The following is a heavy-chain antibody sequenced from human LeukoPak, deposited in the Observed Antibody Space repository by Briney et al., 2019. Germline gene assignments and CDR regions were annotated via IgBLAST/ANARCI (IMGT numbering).Heavy chain of an antibody. D-gene: IGHD5-18*01. Sequence: KPSQTLSLTCTVSGGSISSGSYYWSWIRQPAGKGLEWIGRIYTSGSTNYNPSLKSRVTISVDTSKNQFSLKLSSVTAAGTAVYYCAREASYGYVGIDYWGQGTLVTVSS. CDR3: AREASYGYVGIDY. CDR1: GGSISSGSYY. V-gene: IGHV4-61*02. CDR2: IYTSGST. J-gene: IGHJ4*02.